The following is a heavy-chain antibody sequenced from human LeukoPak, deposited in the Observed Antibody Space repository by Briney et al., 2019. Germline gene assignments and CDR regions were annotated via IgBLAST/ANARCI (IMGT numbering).Heavy chain of an antibody. Sequence: GESLEISCKGSGYSFTSYWISWVRQMPGKGLEWMGRIDPSDSYTNYSPSFQGHVTISADKSISTAYLQWSSLKASDTAMYYCARQAMYDFWSGYYTGSRVDYYGMDVWGQGTTVTVSS. J-gene: IGHJ6*02. D-gene: IGHD3-3*01. CDR3: ARQAMYDFWSGYYTGSRVDYYGMDV. CDR2: IDPSDSYT. CDR1: GYSFTSYW. V-gene: IGHV5-10-1*01.